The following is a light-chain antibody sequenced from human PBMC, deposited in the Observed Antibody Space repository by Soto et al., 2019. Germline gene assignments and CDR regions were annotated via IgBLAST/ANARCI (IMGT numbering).Light chain of an antibody. CDR3: QQSNSLPPT. Sequence: DIQMTQSPSSLSASVGDRVTITCRASQSISSNLNWYQQKPGKAPNLLIYTAASLQSGVPSRFSGSGSGTDFTLTIASLQLEDFATYYCQQSNSLPPTFGQGTKVEIK. J-gene: IGKJ1*01. CDR2: TAA. V-gene: IGKV1-39*01. CDR1: QSISSN.